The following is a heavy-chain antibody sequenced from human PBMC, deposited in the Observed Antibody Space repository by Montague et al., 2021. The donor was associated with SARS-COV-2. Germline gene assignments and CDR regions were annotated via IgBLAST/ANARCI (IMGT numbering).Heavy chain of an antibody. CDR3: AKDSYYYGLGYGMDV. CDR1: GFTFSNSA. D-gene: IGHD3-10*01. CDR2: SSGSDGGT. V-gene: IGHV3-23*01. Sequence: GSLRLSCAASGFTFSNSAMNWVRQAPGKGLEWVSGSSGSDGGTHYADSVKGRFTISRDNSKNVLYLQMNSLRAEDTALYYCAKDSYYYGLGYGMDVWGQGTTVTVSS. J-gene: IGHJ6*02.